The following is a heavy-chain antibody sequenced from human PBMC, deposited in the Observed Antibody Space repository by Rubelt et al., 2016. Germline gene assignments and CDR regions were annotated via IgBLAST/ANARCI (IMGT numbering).Heavy chain of an antibody. J-gene: IGHJ6*02. CDR3: ARVYCSGGSCYSATLTYYYGMDV. D-gene: IGHD2-15*01. CDR2: ISYDGSNK. Sequence: VISYDGSNKYYADSVKGRFTISRDNSKNTLYLQMNSLRAEDTAVYYCARVYCSGGSCYSATLTYYYGMDVWGQGTTVTVSS. V-gene: IGHV3-30*07.